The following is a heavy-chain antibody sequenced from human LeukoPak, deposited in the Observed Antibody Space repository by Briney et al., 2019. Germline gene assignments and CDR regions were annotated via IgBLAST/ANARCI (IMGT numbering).Heavy chain of an antibody. J-gene: IGHJ5*02. Sequence: PGGSLRLSCAASGFTFSTYEMSWVRQAPGKGLEWVGRIQSKTDSGTTDYAAPVKGRFTISRDDSKNTLYLQMNSLKTDDTAVYYCTTELYCGGDCYPGAWGQGTLVTVSS. CDR2: IQSKTDSGTT. V-gene: IGHV3-15*01. D-gene: IGHD2-21*02. CDR3: TTELYCGGDCYPGA. CDR1: GFTFSTYE.